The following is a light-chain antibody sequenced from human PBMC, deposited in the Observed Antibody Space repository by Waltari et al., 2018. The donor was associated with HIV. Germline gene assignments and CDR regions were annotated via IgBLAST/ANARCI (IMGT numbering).Light chain of an antibody. CDR2: RNN. CDR3: AAWDDSLSVYV. CDR1: SSNIGSNY. Sequence: QSVLTQPPSASGTPGQRVTISCSGSSSNIGSNYVYWYQQLPGTTPKLLIYRNNPRPSGVPDRVSGSTSGTSASLAISGLRSEDEADYFCAAWDDSLSVYVFGTGTKVTVL. V-gene: IGLV1-47*01. J-gene: IGLJ1*01.